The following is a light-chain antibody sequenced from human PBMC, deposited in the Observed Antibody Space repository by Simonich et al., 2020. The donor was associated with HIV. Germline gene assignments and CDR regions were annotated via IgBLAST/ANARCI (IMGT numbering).Light chain of an antibody. CDR3: QHLNSFLPLT. CDR1: QSISSY. Sequence: DIQMTQSPSSLSASVGDRVTVSCRASQSISSYLNWYQQKPGKAPKLLIYRASTLQSGVPSRFSGSGSGTEFTLTISSLQPEDFATYYCQHLNSFLPLTFGGGTKVEIK. J-gene: IGKJ4*01. V-gene: IGKV1-9*01. CDR2: RAS.